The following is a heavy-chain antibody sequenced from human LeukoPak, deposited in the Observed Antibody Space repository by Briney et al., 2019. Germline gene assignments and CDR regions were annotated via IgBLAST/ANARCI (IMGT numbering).Heavy chain of an antibody. D-gene: IGHD1-26*01. CDR2: IYYSGST. Sequence: SETLSLTCTVSGGSISSSSYYWGWIRQPPGKGPEWIGSIYYSGSTYYNPSLKSRVTISVDTSKNQFSLKLSSVAAADTAVYYCARDHSYHGHYWGQGTLVTVSS. J-gene: IGHJ4*02. CDR1: GGSISSSSYY. CDR3: ARDHSYHGHY. V-gene: IGHV4-39*07.